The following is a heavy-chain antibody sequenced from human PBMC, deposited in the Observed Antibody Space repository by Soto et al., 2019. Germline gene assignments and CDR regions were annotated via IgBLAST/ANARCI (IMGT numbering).Heavy chain of an antibody. CDR1: RLSICIYY. J-gene: IGHJ3*02. V-gene: IGHV4-59*01. CDR2: THYSGST. CDR3: ARWRESNNAFDM. Sequence: SAILDLTCTLFRLSICIYYFNWIRQPPGKGLEWIGYTHYSGSTYYNPSLKSRITTSVDTSKSQFSLKLSSVTAADTAVYYCARWRESNNAFDMWGQGTMVT. D-gene: IGHD4-4*01.